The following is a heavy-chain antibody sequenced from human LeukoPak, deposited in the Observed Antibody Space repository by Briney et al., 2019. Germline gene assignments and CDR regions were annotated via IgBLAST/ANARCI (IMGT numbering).Heavy chain of an antibody. V-gene: IGHV1-2*02. D-gene: IGHD4-23*01. Sequence: ASVKVSCKASGYTFTGYYMHWVRQAPGRGLEWMGWINPNSGGTNYAQKFQGRVTMTRDTSISTAYMELSRLRSDDTAVYYCARNDYGGNDFDYWGQGTLVTVSS. CDR1: GYTFTGYY. CDR3: ARNDYGGNDFDY. J-gene: IGHJ4*02. CDR2: INPNSGGT.